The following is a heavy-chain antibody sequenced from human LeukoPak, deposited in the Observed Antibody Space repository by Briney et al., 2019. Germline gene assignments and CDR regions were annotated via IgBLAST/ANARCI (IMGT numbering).Heavy chain of an antibody. D-gene: IGHD1-26*01. CDR2: IYHSGST. CDR3: ARDYSVEWELLTASNWFDP. CDR1: GYSISSGYY. V-gene: IGHV4-38-2*02. J-gene: IGHJ5*02. Sequence: SETLSLTCTVSGYSISSGYYWGWIRQPPGKGLEWIGSIYHSGSTYYNPSLKSRVTISVDTSKNQFSLKLSSVTAADTAVYYCARDYSVEWELLTASNWFDPWGQGTLVTVSS.